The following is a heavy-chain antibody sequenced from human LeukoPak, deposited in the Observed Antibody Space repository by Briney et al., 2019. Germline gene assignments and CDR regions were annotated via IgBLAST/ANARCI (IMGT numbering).Heavy chain of an antibody. CDR2: IFYSGST. CDR1: SGSISTSNYY. J-gene: IGHJ5*02. V-gene: IGHV4-39*01. D-gene: IGHD1-14*01. CDR3: AGLIRPGWFDP. Sequence: SETLSLTCTVSSGSISTSNYYWGWVRQPPGKALEWIGNIFYSGSTYYNPSLKSRVTISVDTSKNQFSLKLGSVTAADTAVYYCAGLIRPGWFDPWGQGTLVTVSS.